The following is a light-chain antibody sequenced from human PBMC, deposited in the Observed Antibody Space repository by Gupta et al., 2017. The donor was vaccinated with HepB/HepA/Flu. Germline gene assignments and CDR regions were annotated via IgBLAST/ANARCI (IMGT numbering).Light chain of an antibody. CDR1: QSLVYTDGNAY. J-gene: IGKJ4*01. CDR2: KVS. V-gene: IGKV2-30*01. CDR3: LQASHGPLT. Sequence: DVVLTQSPLSLAVTLGPPASISCIPSQSLVYTDGNAYLNWFHQRPGQSPRRLIYKVSNRDSGVPDGFSGSWSGANFTLKISRVEAEDVGVYYCLQASHGPLTCGGGTKVEIK.